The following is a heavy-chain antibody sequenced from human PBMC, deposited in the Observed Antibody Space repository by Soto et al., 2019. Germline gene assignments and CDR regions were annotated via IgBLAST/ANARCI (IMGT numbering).Heavy chain of an antibody. CDR1: GGSISSSSYY. D-gene: IGHD3-3*01. V-gene: IGHV4-39*01. CDR2: IYYSGST. CDR3: ASPSVTTYYDFWSGTSDYYGMDV. J-gene: IGHJ6*02. Sequence: QLQLQESGPGLLKPSETLSLTCTVSGGSISSSSYYWGWIRQPPGKGLEWIGSIYYSGSTYYNPSLKSRVTISVDTSKNQFSLKLSSVTAADTAVYYCASPSVTTYYDFWSGTSDYYGMDVWGQGTTVTVSS.